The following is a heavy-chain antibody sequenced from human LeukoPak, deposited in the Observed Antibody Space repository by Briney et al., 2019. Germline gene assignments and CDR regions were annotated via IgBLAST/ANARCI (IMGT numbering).Heavy chain of an antibody. CDR3: ARLRITMIRPDVFDI. D-gene: IGHD3-22*01. Sequence: GESLKISCKGSGYSFTTYWIGWVRQMPGKGLEWMGIIYPDDSDTRYSPSFQGQVSISVDKSVSAAYLQWSSLKASDTAIYYCARLRITMIRPDVFDIWGQGTMVTVSS. V-gene: IGHV5-51*01. CDR2: IYPDDSDT. CDR1: GYSFTTYW. J-gene: IGHJ3*02.